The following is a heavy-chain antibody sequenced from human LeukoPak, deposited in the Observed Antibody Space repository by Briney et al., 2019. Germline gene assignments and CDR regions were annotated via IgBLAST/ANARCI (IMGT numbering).Heavy chain of an antibody. CDR3: ATGLRWYGGGIWEIDY. CDR1: GYTFTSYY. CDR2: INPRDGST. D-gene: IGHD4-23*01. V-gene: IGHV1-46*03. Sequence: ASVKVSCKASGYTFTSYYMHWMRQAPGQGLEWMGIINPRDGSTTYTQKFQGRVTMTRDTSTSTVYMELSSLRSEDTAVYYCATGLRWYGGGIWEIDYWGQGTLVTVSS. J-gene: IGHJ4*02.